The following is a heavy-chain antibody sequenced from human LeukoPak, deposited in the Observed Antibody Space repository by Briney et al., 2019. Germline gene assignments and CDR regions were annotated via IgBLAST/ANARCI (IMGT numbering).Heavy chain of an antibody. J-gene: IGHJ6*02. CDR2: ISSSGSTI. CDR1: GFTFSDYY. CDR3: AREGPYYYYYGMDV. V-gene: IGHV3-11*04. Sequence: GGPLRLSCAASGFTFSDYYMSWIRQAPGKGLEWVSYISSSGSTIYYADSVKGRFTISRDNSKNTLYLQMNSLRAEDTAVYYCAREGPYYYYYGMDVWGQGTTVTVSS.